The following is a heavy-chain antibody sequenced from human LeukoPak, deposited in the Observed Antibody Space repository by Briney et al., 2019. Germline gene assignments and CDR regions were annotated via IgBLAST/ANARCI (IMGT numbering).Heavy chain of an antibody. Sequence: PSETLSLTCTVSGGSISRNRDYWGWIRQPPGQGLEWIGSIDYGGSTKYNPSLKSRVTISVDTSTNHFSLKLSSVTAADTAVYYCARDHPYYDFWSGTPPRHRYFDLWGRGTLVTVSS. J-gene: IGHJ2*01. CDR1: GGSISRNRDY. D-gene: IGHD3-3*01. CDR2: IDYGGST. V-gene: IGHV4-39*07. CDR3: ARDHPYYDFWSGTPPRHRYFDL.